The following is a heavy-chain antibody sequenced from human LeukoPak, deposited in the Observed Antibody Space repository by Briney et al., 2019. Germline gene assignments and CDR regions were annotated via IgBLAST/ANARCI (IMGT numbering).Heavy chain of an antibody. J-gene: IGHJ6*03. CDR2: IYTSGST. CDR1: GGSISSGSYY. CDR3: ARGGDGWSPYYYYYYMDV. Sequence: SETLSLTCTVSGGSISSGSYYWSWIRQPAGKGLEWIGRIYTSGSTNYNPSLKSRVTISVDTAKNQFSLKLSSVTAADTAVYYCARGGDGWSPYYYYYYMDVWGKGTTVTVSS. V-gene: IGHV4-61*02. D-gene: IGHD5-24*01.